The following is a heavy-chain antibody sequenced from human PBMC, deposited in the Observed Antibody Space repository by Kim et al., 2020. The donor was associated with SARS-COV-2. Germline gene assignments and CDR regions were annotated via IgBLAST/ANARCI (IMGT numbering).Heavy chain of an antibody. CDR3: ARVSATSFPFDY. V-gene: IGHV1-69*04. D-gene: IGHD2-15*01. Sequence: NYAQKFQGRVTITADKSTSTAYMELSSLRSEDTAVYYCARVSATSFPFDYWGQGTLVTVSS. J-gene: IGHJ4*02.